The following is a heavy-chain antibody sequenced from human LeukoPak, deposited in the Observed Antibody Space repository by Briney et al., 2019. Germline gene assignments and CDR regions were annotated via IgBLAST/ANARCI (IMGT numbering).Heavy chain of an antibody. CDR3: ARGGYNWNDGRLDY. CDR1: GGSISSYF. D-gene: IGHD1-1*01. V-gene: IGHV4-4*07. J-gene: IGHJ4*02. Sequence: SETLSLTCTVSGGSISSYFWSWIRQPAGKGLEWIGRIYTSGSTNYNPSLKSRVTMSVDTSKNQFSLKLSSVTAADTAVYYCARGGYNWNDGRLDYWGQGTLVTVSP. CDR2: IYTSGST.